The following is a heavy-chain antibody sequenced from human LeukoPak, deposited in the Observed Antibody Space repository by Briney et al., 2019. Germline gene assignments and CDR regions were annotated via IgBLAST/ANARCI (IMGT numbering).Heavy chain of an antibody. CDR1: GGTFSSYA. Sequence: SVKVSCKASGGTFSSYAISWVRQAPGQGLEWMGGIIPIFGTANYAQKFQGRVTITADESTSTAYMELSSLRSEGTAVYYCARSYDFWSGSNLYFDYWGQGTLVTVSS. CDR2: IIPIFGTA. V-gene: IGHV1-69*13. CDR3: ARSYDFWSGSNLYFDY. J-gene: IGHJ4*02. D-gene: IGHD3-3*01.